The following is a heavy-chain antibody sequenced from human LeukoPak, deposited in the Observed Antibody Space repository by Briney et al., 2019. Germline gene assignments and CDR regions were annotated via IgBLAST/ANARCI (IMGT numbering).Heavy chain of an antibody. CDR2: INHSGST. J-gene: IGHJ4*02. Sequence: TSETLSLTCAVYGGSFSGYYWSWIRQPPGKGLEWIGEINHSGSTNYNPSLKSRVTISVDTSKNQFSLKLSSVTAADTAVYYCARAKRQGLVRSMFDYWGQGTLVTVSS. D-gene: IGHD6-19*01. CDR3: ARAKRQGLVRSMFDY. CDR1: GGSFSGYY. V-gene: IGHV4-34*01.